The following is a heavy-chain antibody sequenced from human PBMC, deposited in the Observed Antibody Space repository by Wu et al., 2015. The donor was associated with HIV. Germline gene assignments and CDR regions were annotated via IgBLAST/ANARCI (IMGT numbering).Heavy chain of an antibody. D-gene: IGHD3-10*01. V-gene: IGHV1-8*01. CDR3: ARGSDWQSGSYWPFFDY. CDR1: GYTFTSYD. J-gene: IGHJ4*02. Sequence: QVQLVQSGAEVKKPGASVKVSCKASGYTFTSYDINWVRQATGQGLEWMGWMNPNSGNTGYAQKFQGRVTMTRNTSISTAYMELSSLRSEDTAVYYCARGSDWQSGSYWPFFDYWGQGTLVTVSS. CDR2: MNPNSGNT.